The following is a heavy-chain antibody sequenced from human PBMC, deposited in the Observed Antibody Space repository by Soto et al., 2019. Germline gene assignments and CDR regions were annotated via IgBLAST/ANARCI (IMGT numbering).Heavy chain of an antibody. J-gene: IGHJ3*02. D-gene: IGHD3-16*01. V-gene: IGHV4-34*01. CDR2: MSHSGGT. Sequence: QVQLQQWGAGLLKPSETLSLTCAVYGGFVSSGSYYWSWIRQPPGKGLEWIGEMSHSGGTHFNPSLKSRVTISVDTSKNQFSLKMSSVTAADTALYYCARVERGTDTTVVDAFDIWGPGTMVTVSS. CDR1: GGFVSSGSYY. CDR3: ARVERGTDTTVVDAFDI.